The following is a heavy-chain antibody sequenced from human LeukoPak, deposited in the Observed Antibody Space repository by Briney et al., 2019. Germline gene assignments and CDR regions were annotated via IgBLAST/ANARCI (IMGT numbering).Heavy chain of an antibody. D-gene: IGHD4-17*01. CDR1: GFIFNTYV. J-gene: IGHJ4*02. CDR3: ARDPLLTTVTTLGFLYYFDY. Sequence: GGSLRLSCAASGFIFNTYVMHWVRQAPGKGLEWLAFIRYDGSNKNYADSVKGRFTIYRDITKNSLYLQMNSLRAEDTAVYYCARDPLLTTVTTLGFLYYFDYWGQGTLVTVSS. CDR2: IRYDGSNK. V-gene: IGHV3-30*02.